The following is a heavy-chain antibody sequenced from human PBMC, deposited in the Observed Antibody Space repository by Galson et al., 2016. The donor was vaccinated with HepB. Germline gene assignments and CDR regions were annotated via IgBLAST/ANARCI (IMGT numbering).Heavy chain of an antibody. CDR2: ISNTGNTI. Sequence: SLRLSCAASGLPFSDSYMSWIRQAPGKGLEWIPYISNTGNTIYYADSVKGRFTISRDNAKNSVYLQMNTLRGEDTAVYYCATQLHLIIVPGTFDSWGQGTLVTVSS. D-gene: IGHD2/OR15-2a*01. CDR3: ATQLHLIIVPGTFDS. CDR1: GLPFSDSY. J-gene: IGHJ4*02. V-gene: IGHV3-11*01.